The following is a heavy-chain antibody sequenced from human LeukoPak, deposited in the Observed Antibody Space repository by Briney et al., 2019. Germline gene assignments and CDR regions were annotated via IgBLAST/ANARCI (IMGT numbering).Heavy chain of an antibody. CDR1: GFTFSSYW. CDR2: IKQDGSEK. J-gene: IGHJ5*02. V-gene: IGHV3-7*01. Sequence: GGSLRLSCAASGFTFSSYWMSWVRQAPGKGLEWVANIKQDGSEKYYVDSVKGRFTISRDNAKNSLYLQMNSLRAEDTAVYYCARDWSTTFWGNWFDPWGQGTLVTVSS. CDR3: ARDWSTTFWGNWFDP. D-gene: IGHD2/OR15-2a*01.